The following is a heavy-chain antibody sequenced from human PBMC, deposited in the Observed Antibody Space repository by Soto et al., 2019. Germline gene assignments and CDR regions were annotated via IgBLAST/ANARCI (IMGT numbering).Heavy chain of an antibody. CDR3: ATFLVGAEGFYFDY. Sequence: KASETLSLTCTVSGGSISSYYWSWIRQPPGKGLEWIGYIYYSGSTNYNPSLKSRVTISVDTSKNQFSLKLSSVTAADTAVYYCATFLVGAEGFYFDYWGQGTLVTVSS. CDR2: IYYSGST. V-gene: IGHV4-59*01. D-gene: IGHD2-21*01. CDR1: GGSISSYY. J-gene: IGHJ4*02.